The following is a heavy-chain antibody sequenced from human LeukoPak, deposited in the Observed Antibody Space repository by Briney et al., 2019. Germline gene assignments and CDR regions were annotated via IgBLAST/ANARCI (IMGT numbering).Heavy chain of an antibody. D-gene: IGHD3-10*01. CDR3: ARMYYYGSGSYYWRVFDY. CDR1: GGSISSSSYY. CDR2: IYYSGST. J-gene: IGHJ4*02. V-gene: IGHV4-39*01. Sequence: PSETLSLTCTVSGGSISSSSYYWGWIRQPPGKGLEWIGSIYYSGSTYYNPSLKSRVTISVDTSKNQFSLKLSSVTAADTAVYYCARMYYYGSGSYYWRVFDYWGQGTLVTVSS.